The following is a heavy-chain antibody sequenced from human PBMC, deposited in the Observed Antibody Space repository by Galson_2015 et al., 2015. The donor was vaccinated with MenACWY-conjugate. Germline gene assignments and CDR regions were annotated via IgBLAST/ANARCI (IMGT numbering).Heavy chain of an antibody. CDR1: GDFISGSDYY. J-gene: IGHJ4*02. D-gene: IGHD5-24*01. CDR3: VRGRYNGGFNCYFDY. Sequence: SETLSLTSTVSGDFISGSDYYWGWIRQPPGKGLEWIGSFSYGGSTYYKSSLKSRVTISADTSKNQFSLKLNFMTAADTAVYYCVRGRYNGGFNCYFDYWGQGTLVTVSS. V-gene: IGHV4-39*07. CDR2: FSYGGST.